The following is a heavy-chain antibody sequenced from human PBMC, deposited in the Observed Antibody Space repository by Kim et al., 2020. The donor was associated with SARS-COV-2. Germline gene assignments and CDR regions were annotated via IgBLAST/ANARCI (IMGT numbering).Heavy chain of an antibody. J-gene: IGHJ6*02. Sequence: SVKVSCKASGGTFSSYAISWVRQAPGQGLEWMGRIIPILGIANYAQKFQGRVTITADKSTSTAYMELSSLRSEDTAVYYYARGVSDYYYYGMDVWGQGTTVTVSS. CDR2: IIPILGIA. D-gene: IGHD2-21*01. CDR1: GGTFSSYA. CDR3: ARGVSDYYYYGMDV. V-gene: IGHV1-69*04.